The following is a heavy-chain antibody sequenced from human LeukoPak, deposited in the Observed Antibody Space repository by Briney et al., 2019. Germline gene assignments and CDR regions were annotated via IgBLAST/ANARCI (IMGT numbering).Heavy chain of an antibody. J-gene: IGHJ3*02. CDR3: ARVGAGLNDAFDI. V-gene: IGHV1-2*06. D-gene: IGHD1-26*01. CDR2: INHNIGGT. Sequence: VASVKVSCKASGYTYTGYYMHWVRQAPGQGLEWMGRINHNIGGTNYAQKFQGRVTMTRDTSISTIYMELSRLRSDDTAVYYCARVGAGLNDAFDIWGQGTMVTVSS. CDR1: GYTYTGYY.